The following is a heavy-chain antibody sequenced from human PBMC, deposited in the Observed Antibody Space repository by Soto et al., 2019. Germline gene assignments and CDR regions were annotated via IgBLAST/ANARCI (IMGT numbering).Heavy chain of an antibody. J-gene: IGHJ5*02. CDR3: ATLPPRIELAVLPIPT. Sequence: QVQLRESGPGLVKPSGTLSLNCAVSGGSISSTNWWTWVRQSPGKGLEWIGEMYLSGSTTYNPSLRGRVTMSVDKSNNQFSLQLRYVTAADTAVYYCATLPPRIELAVLPIPTWGQGTLVTVSA. CDR1: GGSISSTNW. D-gene: IGHD2-8*02. CDR2: MYLSGST. V-gene: IGHV4-4*02.